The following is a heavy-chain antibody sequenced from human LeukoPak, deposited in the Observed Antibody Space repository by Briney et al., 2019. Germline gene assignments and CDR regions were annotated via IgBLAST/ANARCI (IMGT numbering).Heavy chain of an antibody. J-gene: IGHJ6*03. CDR1: GFTFSIYA. V-gene: IGHV3-23*01. CDR3: AKGPSLYYYYYMDV. CDR2: ISGSGGTA. Sequence: PGTSLRLSCAASGFTFSIYAMSWVRQAPGKGLEWVSAISGSGGTAYYADSVKGRFTISRDNSKNTLYLQMNSLRAEDTAVYYCAKGPSLYYYYYMDVWGKGTTVTVSS.